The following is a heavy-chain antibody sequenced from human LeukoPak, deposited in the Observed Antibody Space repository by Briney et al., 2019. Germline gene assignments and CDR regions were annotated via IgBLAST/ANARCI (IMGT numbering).Heavy chain of an antibody. J-gene: IGHJ5*02. CDR2: MNPNSGNT. D-gene: IGHD1-1*01. Sequence: ASVKVSCKASGYTFTSYDINWVRQATGQGLEWMGWMNPNSGNTGYAQKFQGRVTITRNTSISTAYMELSSLRSEDTAVYYCARGSTTGRSTSGDWFDLWGQGTLVTVSS. V-gene: IGHV1-8*03. CDR3: ARGSTTGRSTSGDWFDL. CDR1: GYTFTSYD.